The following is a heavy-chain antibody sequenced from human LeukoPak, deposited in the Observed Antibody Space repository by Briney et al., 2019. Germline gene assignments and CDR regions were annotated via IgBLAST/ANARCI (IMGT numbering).Heavy chain of an antibody. CDR3: ARRDCDSIKCRGSNWFDP. D-gene: IGHD3-22*01. CDR2: IRYDRSNK. Sequence: GGSLRLSCAASGFTFSSYGVHWVRQAPGKGLEWVAFIRYDRSNKYYADSVKGRFTISRDNAKKSLYLQMNNLRAEDTAVYYCARRDCDSIKCRGSNWFDPWGQGTLVSVSS. J-gene: IGHJ5*02. V-gene: IGHV3-30*02. CDR1: GFTFSSYG.